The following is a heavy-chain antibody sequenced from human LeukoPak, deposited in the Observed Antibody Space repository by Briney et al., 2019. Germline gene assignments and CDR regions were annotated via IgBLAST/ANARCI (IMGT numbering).Heavy chain of an antibody. J-gene: IGHJ3*02. Sequence: PGGSLRLSCAASGFTLSSYWMHSVRQAPGQGRVWVSRIISDGSSITYADSVKGRFTISRDNAKNTLYLQMNSLRSEDTAVYYCTRDWHIMAFDIWGQGTMVTVSS. CDR2: IISDGSSI. V-gene: IGHV3-74*03. CDR1: GFTLSSYW. CDR3: TRDWHIMAFDI.